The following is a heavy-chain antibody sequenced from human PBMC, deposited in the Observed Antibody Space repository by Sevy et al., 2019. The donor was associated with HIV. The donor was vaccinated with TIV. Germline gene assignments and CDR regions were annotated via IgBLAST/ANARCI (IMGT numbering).Heavy chain of an antibody. V-gene: IGHV3-23*01. J-gene: IGHJ4*02. CDR2: ISGHGGST. D-gene: IGHD3-3*01. Sequence: GGCLRLSCVASGFIFNSYTMNWVRQAPGKGLEWVSSISGHGGSTYYTDSVKGRFTISRDNFRNTLELEMNSLRAEDTAVNYWGGGFWDGFDYWGQGARVTVSS. CDR1: GFIFNSYT. CDR3: GGGFWDGFDY.